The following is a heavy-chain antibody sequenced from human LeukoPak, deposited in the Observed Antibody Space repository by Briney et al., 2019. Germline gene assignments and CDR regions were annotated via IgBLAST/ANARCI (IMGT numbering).Heavy chain of an antibody. CDR3: ARGLRQGSAWSWGPKEKSYQYMDV. CDR1: GGSFSSHY. Sequence: SETLSLTCGVSGGSFSSHYWTWIRQPPGKGLEWIGEINPRGSTNYNPSLESRVTVSADTSRNQLSLSLTSVTAADSAVYFCARGLRQGSAWSWGPKEKSYQYMDVWGAGTTVIVSS. D-gene: IGHD6-19*01. J-gene: IGHJ6*04. V-gene: IGHV4-34*01. CDR2: INPRGST.